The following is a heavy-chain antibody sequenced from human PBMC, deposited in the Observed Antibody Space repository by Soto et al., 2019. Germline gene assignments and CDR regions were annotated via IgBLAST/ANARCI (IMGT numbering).Heavy chain of an antibody. D-gene: IGHD3-22*01. CDR2: IKSKTDGGTT. J-gene: IGHJ4*01. CDR3: TTDSYSTIIIVRFEY. CDR1: GFTFTNAW. V-gene: IGHV3-15*07. Sequence: GVSLKLSFAASGFTFTNAWINWFRQASGKGLEWVGRIKSKTDGGTTDYAEPVKGRFAISRDDSNNMVYLQMNSLKIEDTAVYYCTTDSYSTIIIVRFEYWCHGTLSNVSS.